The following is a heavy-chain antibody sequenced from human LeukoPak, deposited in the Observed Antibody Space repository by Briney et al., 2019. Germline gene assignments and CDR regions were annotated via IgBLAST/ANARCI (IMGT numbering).Heavy chain of an antibody. CDR3: ASMVRGVINYFDY. V-gene: IGHV3-21*01. D-gene: IGHD3-10*01. Sequence: GGSLRLSCAASGFTFSSYSMNWVRQAPGKGLEWVSSISSSSSYIYYADSVKGRFTISRDNAKNSLYLQMNSLRAEDTAVYYCASMVRGVINYFDYWGQGTLVTVSS. CDR1: GFTFSSYS. J-gene: IGHJ4*02. CDR2: ISSSSSYI.